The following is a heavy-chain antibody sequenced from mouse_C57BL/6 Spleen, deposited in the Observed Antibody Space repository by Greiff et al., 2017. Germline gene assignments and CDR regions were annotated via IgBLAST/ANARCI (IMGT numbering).Heavy chain of an antibody. CDR1: GFTFSDYY. D-gene: IGHD2-4*01. Sequence: EVKLMESEGGLVQPGSSMKLSCTASGFTFSDYYMAWVRQVPEKGLEWVANINYDGSSTYYLDSLKSRFIISRDNAKNIVYLQMSSLKSEDTATYYCARDHYDYDGGYYYAMDYWGQGTSVTVSS. CDR2: INYDGSST. CDR3: ARDHYDYDGGYYYAMDY. J-gene: IGHJ4*01. V-gene: IGHV5-16*01.